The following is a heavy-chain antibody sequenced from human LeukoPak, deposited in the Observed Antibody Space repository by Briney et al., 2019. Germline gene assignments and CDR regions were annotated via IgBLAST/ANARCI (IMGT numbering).Heavy chain of an antibody. CDR2: ISWNSGSI. CDR3: AKGSNDFWSGYHNWFDP. Sequence: GGSLRLSCAASGFTFDDYAMHWVRQAPGKGLEWVSGISWNSGSIGYADSVKGRFTISRDNAKNSLYLQVNSLRAEDTALYYCAKGSNDFWSGYHNWFDPWGQGTLVTVSS. V-gene: IGHV3-9*01. CDR1: GFTFDDYA. D-gene: IGHD3-3*01. J-gene: IGHJ5*02.